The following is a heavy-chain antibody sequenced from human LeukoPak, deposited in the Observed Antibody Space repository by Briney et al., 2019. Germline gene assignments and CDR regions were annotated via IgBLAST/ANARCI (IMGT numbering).Heavy chain of an antibody. J-gene: IGHJ4*02. V-gene: IGHV5-10-1*01. CDR2: IDPSDCYT. CDR1: DSIFTGYW. CDR3: AHGGYDILTGLYYFDC. D-gene: IGHD3-9*01. Sequence: GAPLRISGQGADSIFTGYWIGWGRRLPGKGREGRGGIDPSDCYTNYSPSFQGHVTISADKSISTTSLQWSSLKASDTAMYYCAHGGYDILTGLYYFDCWGQGSLVTASS.